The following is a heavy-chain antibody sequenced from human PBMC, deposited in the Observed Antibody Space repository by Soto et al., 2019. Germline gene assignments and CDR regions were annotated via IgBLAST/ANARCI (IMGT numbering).Heavy chain of an antibody. CDR3: TGPYPYYFDS. Sequence: QVQLQQWGAGLLKPSETLSLTCTVYGGSFSTYYWSWIRQPPGKGLEWIGEINHSGNTNYNPSLMGRVTMSFDTSKNQFSLKLSSLTAADTAVYYCTGPYPYYFDSWGQGTLVTVSS. V-gene: IGHV4-34*01. CDR1: GGSFSTYY. CDR2: INHSGNT. J-gene: IGHJ4*02.